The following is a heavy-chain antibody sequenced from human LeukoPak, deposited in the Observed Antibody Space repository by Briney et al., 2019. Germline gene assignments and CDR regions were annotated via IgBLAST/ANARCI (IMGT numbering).Heavy chain of an antibody. CDR1: GGSISSYY. CDR3: ARLSILRFGDTLDY. Sequence: SETLSLTCTVSGGSISSYYWSWIRQPPGKGLEWIGYIYYSGSTNYNPSLKSRVTISVDTSKNQFSLKLSSVTAADTAVYYCARLSILRFGDTLDYWGQGTLVTVSS. J-gene: IGHJ4*02. D-gene: IGHD3-3*01. V-gene: IGHV4-59*12. CDR2: IYYSGST.